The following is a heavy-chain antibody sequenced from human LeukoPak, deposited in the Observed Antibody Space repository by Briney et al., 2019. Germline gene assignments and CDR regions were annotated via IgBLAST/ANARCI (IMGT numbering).Heavy chain of an antibody. CDR2: IYYSGST. CDR1: GDSINSYY. Sequence: PSETLSLTCTVSGDSINSYYWTWIRQPPGKGLEWIGYIYYSGSTNYNPSLKSRVTISTDTSKNQFSLELSSVTAADTAVYYCARGRRDGYNLDYYYYMDVWGKGTTVTVSS. D-gene: IGHD5-24*01. CDR3: ARGRRDGYNLDYYYYMDV. V-gene: IGHV4-59*01. J-gene: IGHJ6*03.